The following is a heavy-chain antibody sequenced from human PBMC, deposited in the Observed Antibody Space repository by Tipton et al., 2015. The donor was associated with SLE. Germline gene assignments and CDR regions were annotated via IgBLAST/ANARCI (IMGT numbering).Heavy chain of an antibody. CDR2: MSRTGDTT. CDR1: GFMFGSYE. D-gene: IGHD5/OR15-5a*01. V-gene: IGHV3-48*03. CDR3: ARDLSLYAMDY. J-gene: IGHJ4*02. Sequence: SLRLSCAASGFMFGSYEMSWVRRAPGKGLEWVSYMSRTGDTTYYADSVKGRFIISRDDAKNSLYLQMKSLRPEDTAVYYCARDLSLYAMDYWGQGTLVSVSS.